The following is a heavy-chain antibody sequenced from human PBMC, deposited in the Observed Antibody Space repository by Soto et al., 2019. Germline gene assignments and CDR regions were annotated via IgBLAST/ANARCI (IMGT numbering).Heavy chain of an antibody. CDR2: ISGSGGST. CDR3: AKSPSPLIAAAGLLVY. CDR1: GFTFSSYA. J-gene: IGHJ4*02. V-gene: IGHV3-23*01. Sequence: GGSLRLSCAASGFTFSSYAMSWVRQAPGKGLEWVSAISGSGGSTYYADSVKGRFTISRDNSKNTLYLQMNSLRAEDTAVYYCAKSPSPLIAAAGLLVYWGQGTLVTVSS. D-gene: IGHD6-13*01.